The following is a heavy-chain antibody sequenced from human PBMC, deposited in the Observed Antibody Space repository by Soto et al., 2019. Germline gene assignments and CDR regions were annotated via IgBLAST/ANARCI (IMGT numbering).Heavy chain of an antibody. V-gene: IGHV1-18*01. Sequence: QVQLVQSGPEVTMPGASVKVSCKTSGYTFTAYGLAWLRQAPGQRPEWLGWVGTDNANTNYAEKFQGRVTMTSDRSTTTTYMDLRSLRSDDTAVYYCARELNTDPTAYYSLAYWGQGTLVTVSS. CDR2: VGTDNANT. D-gene: IGHD3-9*01. CDR1: GYTFTAYG. J-gene: IGHJ4*02. CDR3: ARELNTDPTAYYSLAY.